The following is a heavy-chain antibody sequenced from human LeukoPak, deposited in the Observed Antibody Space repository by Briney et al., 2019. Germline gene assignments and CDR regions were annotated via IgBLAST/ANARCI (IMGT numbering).Heavy chain of an antibody. D-gene: IGHD2-2*01. CDR1: GFTFSNYA. V-gene: IGHV3-23*01. J-gene: IGHJ5*01. CDR2: ISISGDRT. Sequence: PGGSLRLSCAASGFTFSNYAMTWVRQVPGKGLEWVSVISISGDRTDYADSVKGRFTISRDNSENTLYLQMNSLRAEDTAVYYCAKAGYCSTTSCSNWFDCWGQGTLVTVSS. CDR3: AKAGYCSTTSCSNWFDC.